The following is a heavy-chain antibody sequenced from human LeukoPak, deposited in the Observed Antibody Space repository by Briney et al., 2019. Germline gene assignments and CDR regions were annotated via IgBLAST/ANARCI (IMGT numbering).Heavy chain of an antibody. CDR2: ISAYHGNT. V-gene: IGHV1-18*01. J-gene: IGHJ4*02. Sequence: ASVKVSCKASGYTFTSYGISWVRQAPGQGLEWVGWISAYHGNTNYAQKLQGRVTITRDTSASTAYMELSSLRSEDTAVYYCARGLQQLDFDYWGQGTLVTVSS. CDR3: ARGLQQLDFDY. CDR1: GYTFTSYG. D-gene: IGHD6-13*01.